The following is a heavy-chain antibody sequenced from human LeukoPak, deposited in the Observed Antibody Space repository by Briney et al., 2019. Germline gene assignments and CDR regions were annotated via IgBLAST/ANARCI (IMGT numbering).Heavy chain of an antibody. D-gene: IGHD4-11*01. J-gene: IGHJ4*02. V-gene: IGHV4-30-4*01. CDR3: ARVRINDYSNSYYFDY. CDR1: GGSISSGDYY. CDR2: IYYSGST. Sequence: PSETLSLTCTVSGGSISSGDYYWSWIRQPPGKGLEWIGYIYYSGSTYYNPSLKSRVTISVDTSENQFSLKLSSVTAADTAVYYCARVRINDYSNSYYFDYWGQGTLVTVSS.